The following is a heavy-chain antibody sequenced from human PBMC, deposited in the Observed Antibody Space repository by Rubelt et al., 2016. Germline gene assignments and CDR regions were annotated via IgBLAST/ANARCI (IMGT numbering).Heavy chain of an antibody. CDR3: SRRQYYGSGSQDY. CDR2: ISGSGSST. V-gene: IGHV3-23*01. Sequence: RGKGLEWVSAISGSGSSTYYADSVRGRFTISRDNSKNTLYLQMNSLRVEDTAVYYCSRRQYYGSGSQDYWGQGTLVTVSS. D-gene: IGHD3-10*01. J-gene: IGHJ4*02.